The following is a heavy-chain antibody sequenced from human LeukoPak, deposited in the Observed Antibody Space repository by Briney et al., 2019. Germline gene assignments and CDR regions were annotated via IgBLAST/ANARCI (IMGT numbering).Heavy chain of an antibody. V-gene: IGHV4-59*01. CDR2: IYYSGST. J-gene: IGHJ4*02. CDR1: GGSINNYY. D-gene: IGHD3-10*01. CDR3: ARLRGEYDY. Sequence: PLETLSLTCTVSGGSINNYYWSWIRQPPGKGLEWIGYIYYSGSTNYNPSLKSRVTISVDMSKNQISLKLSSVTAADTAVYYRARLRGEYDYWGQGTLVTVSS.